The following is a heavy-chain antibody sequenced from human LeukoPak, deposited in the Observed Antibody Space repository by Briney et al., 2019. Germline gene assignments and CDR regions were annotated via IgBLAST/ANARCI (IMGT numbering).Heavy chain of an antibody. CDR1: GFTFNTYA. Sequence: GGSLRLSCAASGFTFNTYALSWVRQAPGKGLEWVSLIIGSGNSIHYADSVKGRFTISRDNFKNTVFLQLNSLRPEDTAVYYCAKHGDNVWGSFRFGLDYWGQGTLVTVSS. CDR3: AKHGDNVWGSFRFGLDY. D-gene: IGHD3-16*02. V-gene: IGHV3-23*01. J-gene: IGHJ4*02. CDR2: IIGSGNSI.